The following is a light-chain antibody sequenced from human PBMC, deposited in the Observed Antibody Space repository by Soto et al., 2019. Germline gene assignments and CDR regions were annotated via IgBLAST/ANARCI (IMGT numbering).Light chain of an antibody. J-gene: IGKJ1*01. CDR1: QSLLYSSNNKNY. Sequence: EIVLTQSPGTLSLSPGDRATLSCKSSQSLLYSSNNKNYLAWYQQKPGQPPKLLIYWASTRESGVPDRFSGSGSGTDFTLTISSLQAEDVAVYYCQQYYSTPHTFGQGTKVEIK. CDR3: QQYYSTPHT. CDR2: WAS. V-gene: IGKV4-1*01.